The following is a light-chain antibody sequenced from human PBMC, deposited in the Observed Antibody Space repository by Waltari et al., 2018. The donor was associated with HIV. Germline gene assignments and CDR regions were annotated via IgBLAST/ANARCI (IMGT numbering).Light chain of an antibody. Sequence: QSVLTQPPSASGTPGQRVTISCSGGSSNIGTYSVNWYQQVPGTAPKLLSYNNNQWPSGVPDRFSGSKSGTSASRAISGLQSEDEADYYCATWEHRLNGPIFGGGTRLTVL. V-gene: IGLV1-44*01. CDR1: SSNIGTYS. CDR3: ATWEHRLNGPI. CDR2: NNN. J-gene: IGLJ2*01.